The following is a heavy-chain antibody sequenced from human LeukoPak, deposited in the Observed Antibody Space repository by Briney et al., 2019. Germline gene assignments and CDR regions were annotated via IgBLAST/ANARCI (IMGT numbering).Heavy chain of an antibody. D-gene: IGHD5-12*01. CDR2: IYYSGSA. J-gene: IGHJ5*02. CDR1: GGSISSSSYY. V-gene: IGHV4-39*07. CDR3: ARGHALTVRSGYDLMRWFDP. Sequence: PSETLSLTCTVSGGSISSSSYYWGWIRQPPGKGLEWIGSIYYSGSAYYNPSLKSRVTISVDTSKNQFSLKLSSVTAADTAVYYCARGHALTVRSGYDLMRWFDPWGQGTLVTVSS.